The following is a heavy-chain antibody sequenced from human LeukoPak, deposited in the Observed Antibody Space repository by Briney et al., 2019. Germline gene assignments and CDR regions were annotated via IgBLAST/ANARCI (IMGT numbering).Heavy chain of an antibody. CDR2: ISAYNSNT. D-gene: IGHD5-18*01. Sequence: APVKVSCKASGYTFTSYGISWVRQAPGQGLEWMGWISAYNSNTKYTQKLQGRVTMTTDTSTSTAYMELRSLRSDDTAVYYCARAYTGFDYWGQGTLVTVSS. J-gene: IGHJ4*02. CDR1: GYTFTSYG. CDR3: ARAYTGFDY. V-gene: IGHV1-18*04.